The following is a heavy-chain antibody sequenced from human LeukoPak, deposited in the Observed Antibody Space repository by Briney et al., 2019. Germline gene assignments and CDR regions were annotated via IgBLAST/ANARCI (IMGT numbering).Heavy chain of an antibody. D-gene: IGHD6-6*01. CDR1: GGSISSTD. J-gene: IGHJ5*02. V-gene: IGHV4-4*07. CDR2: IYTSGST. CDR3: ARGALAARPVGWFDP. Sequence: PSASPSPTRTVSGGSISSTDSGWISQPAGNGLGWVGSIYTSGSTNYNPSLKSRVTMSVDTSKNQFSLKLSSVTAADTAVYYCARGALAARPVGWFDPWGQGTLVTVSS.